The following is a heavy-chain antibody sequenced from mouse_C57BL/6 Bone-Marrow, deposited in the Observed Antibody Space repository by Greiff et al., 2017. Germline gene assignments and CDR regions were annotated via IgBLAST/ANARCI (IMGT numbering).Heavy chain of an antibody. CDR2: IYPSDSET. V-gene: IGHV1-61*01. J-gene: IGHJ2*01. CDR3: ARGDYGSSGYYIDY. CDR1: GYTFTSYW. Sequence: QVQLQQPGAELVRPGSSVKLSCKASGYTFTSYWMDWVKQRPGQGLEWIGNIYPSDSETHYNQKFKDKATLTVDKSSSTAYMQLSSLTSEDSAVYYCARGDYGSSGYYIDYWGQGTTLTVSS. D-gene: IGHD1-1*01.